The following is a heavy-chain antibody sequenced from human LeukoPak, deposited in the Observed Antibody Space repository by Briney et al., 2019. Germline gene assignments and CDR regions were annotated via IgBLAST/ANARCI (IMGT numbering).Heavy chain of an antibody. CDR1: GGSFSGYY. CDR3: ARGPFNYYDSSGYYFDY. CDR2: INHSGST. Sequence: SETLSLTCAVYGGSFSGYYWSWIRQPPGKGLEWIGEINHSGSTNYNPSLKSRVTISVDTSKNQFSLKLSSVTAADTAVYYCARGPFNYYDSSGYYFDYWGQGTLVTVSS. V-gene: IGHV4-34*01. D-gene: IGHD3-22*01. J-gene: IGHJ4*02.